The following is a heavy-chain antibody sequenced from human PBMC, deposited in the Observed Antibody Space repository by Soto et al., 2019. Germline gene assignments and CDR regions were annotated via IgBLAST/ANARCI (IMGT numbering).Heavy chain of an antibody. D-gene: IGHD2-15*01. Sequence: QVQLQESGPGLVKPSETLSLTCTVSGGSVSSGSYYWSWIRQPPGKGLEWIGYIYYSGSTNYNPPLKSRVTISVDTSKNQFSLKLSSVTAADTAVYYCARDRCSGGSCYSALGYYYYYGMDVWGQGTTVTVSS. CDR2: IYYSGST. V-gene: IGHV4-61*01. CDR3: ARDRCSGGSCYSALGYYYYYGMDV. J-gene: IGHJ6*02. CDR1: GGSVSSGSYY.